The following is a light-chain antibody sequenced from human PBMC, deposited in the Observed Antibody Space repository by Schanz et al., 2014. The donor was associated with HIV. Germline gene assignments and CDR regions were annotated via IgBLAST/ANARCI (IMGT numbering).Light chain of an antibody. V-gene: IGLV2-23*02. Sequence: QSALTQPASVSGSPGQSITISCTGTDLDVGKNSYVAWYQQHPGKAPKVVLYDVSKRPSGISNRFSGFKSGNTASLTISGLQAEDEADYFCCSYAVNSTWIFGGGTKLTVL. CDR2: DVS. CDR3: CSYAVNSTWI. CDR1: DLDVGKNSY. J-gene: IGLJ2*01.